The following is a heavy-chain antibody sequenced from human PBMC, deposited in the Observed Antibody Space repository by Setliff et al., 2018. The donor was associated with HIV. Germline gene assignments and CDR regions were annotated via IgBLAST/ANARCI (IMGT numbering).Heavy chain of an antibody. CDR2: IFYSGST. CDR3: ASAGSGTRAPPRY. J-gene: IGHJ4*02. Sequence: SETLSLTCTVSGGSISSYYWSWIRQPPGEGLEWIGYIFYSGSTNYNPSLKSRVTIALDTSKNQFSLKLTSVTAADTAVYYCASAGSGTRAPPRYWGQGTLVTVSS. D-gene: IGHD1-1*01. V-gene: IGHV4-59*01. CDR1: GGSISSYY.